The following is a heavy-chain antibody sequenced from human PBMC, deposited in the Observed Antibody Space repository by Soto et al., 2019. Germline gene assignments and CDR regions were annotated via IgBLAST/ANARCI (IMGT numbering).Heavy chain of an antibody. V-gene: IGHV5-10-1*01. J-gene: IGHJ6*02. CDR3: ANTRYSSSHYGMDV. CDR1: GYSFTSYW. D-gene: IGHD6-6*01. CDR2: IDPSDSYT. Sequence: GESLKISCKGSGYSFTSYWISWVRQMPGKGLEWMGRIDPSDSYTNYSPSFQGHVTISADKSISTAYLQWSSLKASDTAMYYCANTRYSSSHYGMDVWGQGTTVTVSS.